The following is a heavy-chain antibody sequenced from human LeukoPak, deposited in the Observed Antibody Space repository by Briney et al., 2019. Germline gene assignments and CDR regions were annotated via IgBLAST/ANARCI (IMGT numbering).Heavy chain of an antibody. CDR2: ISSSSSYI. CDR3: ARDLVSSSGYCDY. D-gene: IGHD6-19*01. J-gene: IGHJ4*02. V-gene: IGHV3-21*01. CDR1: GFTFSSYS. Sequence: KTGGSLRLSCAASGFTFSSYSMNWVRQAPGKGLEWVSSISSSSSYIYYADSVKGRFTISRDNAKNSLYLQMNSLRAEDTAVYYCARDLVSSSGYCDYWGQGTLVTVSS.